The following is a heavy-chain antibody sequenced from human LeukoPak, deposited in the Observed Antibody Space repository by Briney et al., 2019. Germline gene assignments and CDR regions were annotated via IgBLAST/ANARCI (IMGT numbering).Heavy chain of an antibody. J-gene: IGHJ4*02. V-gene: IGHV3-30*04. CDR1: GFTFSSYA. Sequence: GRSLRLSCAASGFTFSSYAMHWVRQAPGKGLEWVAVISYDGSNKYYADSVKGRFTISRDNSKNTLYLQLNRLRAEDTAVYYCAKWGDYDILTGYYDSDYWGQGTLVTVSS. CDR2: ISYDGSNK. CDR3: AKWGDYDILTGYYDSDY. D-gene: IGHD3-9*01.